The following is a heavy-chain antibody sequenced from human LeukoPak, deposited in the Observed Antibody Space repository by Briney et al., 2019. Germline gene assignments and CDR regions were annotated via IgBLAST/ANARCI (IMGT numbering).Heavy chain of an antibody. D-gene: IGHD4-17*01. Sequence: SQTLSLTCAVSGGSLSRGGYSWSWIRQPPGRGREWIGYIYHSGSTYYNPSLERRVTISVDRSKNQFSLKLSSVTAADTAVYYCARATTVTTFLDYWGQGTLVTVSS. CDR2: IYHSGST. V-gene: IGHV4-30-2*01. CDR3: ARATTVTTFLDY. J-gene: IGHJ4*02. CDR1: GGSLSRGGYS.